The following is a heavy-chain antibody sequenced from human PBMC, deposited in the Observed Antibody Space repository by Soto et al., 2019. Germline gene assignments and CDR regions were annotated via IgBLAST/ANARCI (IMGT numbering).Heavy chain of an antibody. V-gene: IGHV1-18*01. CDR3: AQLLTPRPHAFDI. CDR1: CYTFTSYG. Sequence: SVKVSCKASCYTFTSYGISWVRQAPGQGLEWMGWISAYNGNTNYAQKLQGRVTMTTDTSTSTAYMELRSLRSDDTAVYYCAQLLTPRPHAFDIWGQGTMVTVSS. J-gene: IGHJ3*02. D-gene: IGHD1-1*01. CDR2: ISAYNGNT.